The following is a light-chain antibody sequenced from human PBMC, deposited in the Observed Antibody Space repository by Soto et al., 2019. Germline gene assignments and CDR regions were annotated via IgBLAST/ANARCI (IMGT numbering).Light chain of an antibody. V-gene: IGKV1-5*01. CDR3: QQYNSYPYT. Sequence: DTQMTQSPATLSASIGDRATVTCRASLSISTYLAWYQQKSGKAPKLLIYDASSLERGVPSRFSGSGSGTEFTLTISSLQPDDFATYYCQQYNSYPYTFGQGSKLEIK. CDR2: DAS. CDR1: LSISTY. J-gene: IGKJ2*01.